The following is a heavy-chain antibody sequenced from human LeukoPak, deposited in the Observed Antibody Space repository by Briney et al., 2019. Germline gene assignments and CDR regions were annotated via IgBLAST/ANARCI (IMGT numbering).Heavy chain of an antibody. Sequence: GGSLRLSCVASGFTFSSYWMSWVRQAPGKGLEWVAVIWHDGSRTHYADSLKGRFTISRDNSKDTAFLQMNSLTVEDTATYYCAGAISKGASVDSWGQGTLVTVSS. CDR3: AGAISKGASVDS. J-gene: IGHJ4*02. CDR2: IWHDGSRT. D-gene: IGHD1-26*01. V-gene: IGHV3-33*03. CDR1: GFTFSSYW.